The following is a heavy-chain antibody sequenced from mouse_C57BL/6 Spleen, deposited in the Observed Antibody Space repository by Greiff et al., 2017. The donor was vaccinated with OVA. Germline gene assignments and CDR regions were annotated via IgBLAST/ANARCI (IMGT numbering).Heavy chain of an antibody. CDR1: GYAFSSSW. D-gene: IGHD2-3*01. CDR2: IYPGDGDT. CDR3: ARSEPGWHY. Sequence: VKLQESGPELVKPGASVKISCKASGYAFSSSWMNWVKQRPGKGLEWIGRIYPGDGDTNYNGKFKGKATLTADKSSSTAYMQLSSLTSEDSAVYFCARSEPGWHYWGQGTTLTVSS. V-gene: IGHV1-82*01. J-gene: IGHJ2*01.